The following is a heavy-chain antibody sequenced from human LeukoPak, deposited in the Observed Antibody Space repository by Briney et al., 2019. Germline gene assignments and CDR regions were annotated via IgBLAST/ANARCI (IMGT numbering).Heavy chain of an antibody. Sequence: TLSLTCTVSRGSISSSTYYWSWIRQPPGKGLEWIGYIYYSGSTYYNPSLKSRVTISVDTSKNQFSLKLSSVTAADTAVYYCARANYYYYMDVWGKGTTVTVSS. CDR3: ARANYYYYMDV. CDR1: RGSISSSTYY. J-gene: IGHJ6*03. CDR2: IYYSGST. V-gene: IGHV4-30-4*08.